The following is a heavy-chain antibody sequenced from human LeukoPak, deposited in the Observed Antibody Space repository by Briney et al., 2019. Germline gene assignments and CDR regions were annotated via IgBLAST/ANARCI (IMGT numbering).Heavy chain of an antibody. J-gene: IGHJ4*02. V-gene: IGHV3-21*01. Sequence: GGSLRLSCAASGFTFSSYSMNWVRQAPGKGLEWVSSISSSSSYIYYADSVKGRFTISRDNAKNSLYLQMNSLRAEDTAVYYCARGTDCGGDCYSDFDYWGQGTLVTVSS. CDR2: ISSSSSYI. CDR3: ARGTDCGGDCYSDFDY. CDR1: GFTFSSYS. D-gene: IGHD2-21*02.